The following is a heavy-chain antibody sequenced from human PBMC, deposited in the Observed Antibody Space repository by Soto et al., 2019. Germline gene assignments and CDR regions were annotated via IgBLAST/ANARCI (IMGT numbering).Heavy chain of an antibody. V-gene: IGHV4-30-2*01. CDR3: ARVPGP. J-gene: IGHJ5*02. CDR2: IYHSGST. Sequence: SEPLSLTCAVSGGSISSGGYSWSWIRQPPGKGLGWIGYIYHSGSTYYNPSLKSRVTISVDRSKNQCSLKLSSVTAADTAVYYCARVPGPWGQGTLVTVSS. CDR1: GGSISSGGYS.